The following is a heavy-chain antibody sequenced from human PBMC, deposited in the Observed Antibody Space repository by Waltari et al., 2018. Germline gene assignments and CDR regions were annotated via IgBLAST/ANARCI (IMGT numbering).Heavy chain of an antibody. D-gene: IGHD3-3*01. J-gene: IGHJ4*02. CDR2: FDPEDGET. CDR3: ATYDFWSGYPTWYFDY. CDR1: GYTLTELS. Sequence: QVQLVQSGAEVKKPGASVKVSCKVSGYTLTELSMHWVRQAPGKGLEWMGGFDPEDGETIYAQKVQGRVTMTEDTSTDTAYMELSSLRSEDTAVYYCATYDFWSGYPTWYFDYWGQGTLVTVSS. V-gene: IGHV1-24*01.